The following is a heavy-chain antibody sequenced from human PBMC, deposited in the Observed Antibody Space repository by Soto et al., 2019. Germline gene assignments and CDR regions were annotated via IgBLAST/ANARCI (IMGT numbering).Heavy chain of an antibody. Sequence: SETLSLTCAVYGGSFSGYYWSWIRQPPGKGLEWIGEINHSGSTNYNPSLKSRVTISVDTSKNQFSLKLSTVTAADTAVYYCARSRGGLQPWRQGTLVTVSS. J-gene: IGHJ5*02. D-gene: IGHD3-16*01. CDR2: INHSGST. V-gene: IGHV4-34*01. CDR1: GGSFSGYY. CDR3: ARSRGGLQP.